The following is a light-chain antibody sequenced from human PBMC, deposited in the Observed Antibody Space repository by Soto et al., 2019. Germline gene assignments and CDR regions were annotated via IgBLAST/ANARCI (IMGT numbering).Light chain of an antibody. J-gene: IGLJ3*02. CDR2: GNS. CDR3: QSYDSSLSGGV. Sequence: QSVLTQPPSVSGAPGQRVTISCTESSSNIGAGYDVHWYQQLPGTAPKLLIYGNSNRPSGVPDRFAGSKSCTSAFLAITGLQAADEADYYCQSYDSSLSGGVFGGGTKLTVL. V-gene: IGLV1-40*01. CDR1: SSNIGAGYD.